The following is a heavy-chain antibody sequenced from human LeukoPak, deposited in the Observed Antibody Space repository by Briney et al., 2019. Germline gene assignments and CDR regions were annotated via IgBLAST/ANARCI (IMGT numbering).Heavy chain of an antibody. Sequence: RASLRLSCAASGFTFSSYWMSWVRQAPGEGLEWVANIKQDGTEKYYMDSVKGRFSISRDNAKNSLYLQMNALRAEDTAVYYCARDVHPDYWGQGTLVTVSS. V-gene: IGHV3-7*04. CDR2: IKQDGTEK. CDR1: GFTFSSYW. J-gene: IGHJ4*02. CDR3: ARDVHPDY.